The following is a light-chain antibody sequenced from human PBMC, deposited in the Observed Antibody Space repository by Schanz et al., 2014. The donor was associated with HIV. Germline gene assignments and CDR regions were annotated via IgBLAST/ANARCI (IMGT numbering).Light chain of an antibody. J-gene: IGKJ4*01. CDR2: GAS. Sequence: ESVLTQSPGTLSLSPGERATLSCRASQSVTSSHLAWYQQKPGQAPRLLIYGASSRATGIPDRFSGSGSGTDFTLTINRLEPEDVAVYYCQQYASSPLTFGGGTKVEIK. CDR3: QQYASSPLT. CDR1: QSVTSSH. V-gene: IGKV3-20*01.